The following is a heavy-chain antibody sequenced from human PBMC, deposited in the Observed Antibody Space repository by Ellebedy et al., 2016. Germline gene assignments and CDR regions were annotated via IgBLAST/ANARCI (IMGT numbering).Heavy chain of an antibody. V-gene: IGHV4-59*01. Sequence: SETLSLXCTVSGGSISSYYWSWIRQPPGKGLEWIGYIYYSGSTNYNPSLKSRVTISVDTSKNQFSLKLSSVTAADTAVYYCARRERVYNWFDPWGQGTLVTVSS. D-gene: IGHD1-26*01. CDR1: GGSISSYY. CDR2: IYYSGST. CDR3: ARRERVYNWFDP. J-gene: IGHJ5*02.